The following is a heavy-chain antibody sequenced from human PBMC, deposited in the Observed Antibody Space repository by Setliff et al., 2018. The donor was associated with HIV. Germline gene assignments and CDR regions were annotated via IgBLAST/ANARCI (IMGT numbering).Heavy chain of an antibody. D-gene: IGHD6-19*01. CDR2: VGCWGTCT. V-gene: IGHV3-23*01. Sequence: GGSLRLSCAGSGFTVNSGAMNWVRQAPGKGLEWVSTVGCWGTCTYFADSVKGRFTISADTSKNTLYLQMNSLRADDTAVYYCAKNLYRSPWSPLDYWGQGTLVTVSS. J-gene: IGHJ4*02. CDR3: AKNLYRSPWSPLDY. CDR1: GFTVNSGA.